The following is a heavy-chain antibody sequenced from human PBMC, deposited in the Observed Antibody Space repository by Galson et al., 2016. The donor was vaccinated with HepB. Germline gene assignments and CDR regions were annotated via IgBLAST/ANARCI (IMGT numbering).Heavy chain of an antibody. CDR1: GFTFMSYN. J-gene: IGHJ5*02. CDR3: ARHSRATFGEPNWFDP. D-gene: IGHD3-3*01. Sequence: SLRLSGAASGFTFMSYNMNWVRQAPGKGPEWISYISATGTTIEYAASVKGRFTISRDNAKNSLYQQMNSLRAEDTAVYYCARHSRATFGEPNWFDPWGQGTLVTVSS. V-gene: IGHV3-48*03. CDR2: ISATGTTI.